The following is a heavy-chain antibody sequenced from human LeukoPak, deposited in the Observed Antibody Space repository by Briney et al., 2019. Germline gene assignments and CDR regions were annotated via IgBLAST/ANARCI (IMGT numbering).Heavy chain of an antibody. CDR3: ARSLSYYYDSSGFDY. D-gene: IGHD3-22*01. J-gene: IGHJ4*02. Sequence: GESLKISCKGSGYSFTSYWSGWVRQMPGKGLEWMGIIYPGDSDTRYSPSFQGQVTISADKSISTAYLQWSSLKASDTAMYYCARSLSYYYDSSGFDYWGQGILVTVSS. CDR2: IYPGDSDT. CDR1: GYSFTSYW. V-gene: IGHV5-51*01.